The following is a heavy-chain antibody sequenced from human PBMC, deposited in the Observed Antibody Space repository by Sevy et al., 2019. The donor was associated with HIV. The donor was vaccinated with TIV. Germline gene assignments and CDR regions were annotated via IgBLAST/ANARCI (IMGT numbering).Heavy chain of an antibody. CDR3: ARDGLTYRGMDV. J-gene: IGHJ6*02. CDR1: GDSVSSNNAA. CDR2: TFYRSNWYN. Sequence: SQTLSLTCAISGDSVSSNNAAWNWIRQSPSRGLEWLGRTFYRSNWYNDYAVSMKGRITINPDTSKNQLSLQLTSVTPEDTAVYYCARDGLTYRGMDVWGQGTTVTVSS. D-gene: IGHD3-16*02. V-gene: IGHV6-1*01.